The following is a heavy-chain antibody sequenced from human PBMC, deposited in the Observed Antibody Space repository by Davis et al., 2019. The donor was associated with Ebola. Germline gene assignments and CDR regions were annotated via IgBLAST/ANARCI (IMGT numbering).Heavy chain of an antibody. J-gene: IGHJ4*02. CDR1: GGTFSSFA. Sequence: SVKVSCKASGGTFSSFAISWVRQAPGQGLEWMGGIIPVFPSINYAQRFRGRVTITADESTSTAYMELSSLRSEDTAVYYCASEVGATSYWGQGTLVTVSS. V-gene: IGHV1-69*13. CDR2: IIPVFPSI. CDR3: ASEVGATSY. D-gene: IGHD1-26*01.